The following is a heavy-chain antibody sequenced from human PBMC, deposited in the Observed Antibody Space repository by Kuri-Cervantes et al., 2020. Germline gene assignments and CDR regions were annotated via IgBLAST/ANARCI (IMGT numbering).Heavy chain of an antibody. J-gene: IGHJ4*02. Sequence: SQTLSLTCAVYGGSFSGYYWSWIRQPPGKGLEWIGSIYHSGSTYYNPSLKSRVTISVDTSKNQFSLKLSSVTAADTAVYYCARHLAAAGDYWGQGTLVTVSS. CDR3: ARHLAAAGDY. CDR1: GGSFSGYY. D-gene: IGHD6-13*01. CDR2: IYHSGST. V-gene: IGHV4-34*01.